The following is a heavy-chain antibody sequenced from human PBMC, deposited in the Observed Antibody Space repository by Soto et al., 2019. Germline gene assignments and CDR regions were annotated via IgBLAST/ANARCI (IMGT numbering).Heavy chain of an antibody. CDR1: GGSISSSGYY. Sequence: PSETLSLTCTVSGGSISSSGYYWSWIRQHPGKDLEWIGYIYYSGSTYYNPSLKSRVTISVDTSKNQFSLKLSSVTAADTAVYYCARERYCGTTSCYIPGFFDYWGQGTLVTVSS. D-gene: IGHD2-2*02. CDR2: IYYSGST. J-gene: IGHJ4*02. CDR3: ARERYCGTTSCYIPGFFDY. V-gene: IGHV4-31*03.